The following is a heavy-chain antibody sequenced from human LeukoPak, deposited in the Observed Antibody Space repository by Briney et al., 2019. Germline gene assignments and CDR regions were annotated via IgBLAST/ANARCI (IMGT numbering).Heavy chain of an antibody. CDR2: ISNNGGYT. V-gene: IGHV3-23*01. CDR1: GFTFSSSA. CDR3: ATLTTEPQYGWFDP. Sequence: GGSLRLSCAASGFTFSSSAMSWVRQAPGKGLEWVSAISNNGGYTYYADSVQGRFTISRDNSKSTLCLQMNSLRAEDTAVYYCATLTTEPQYGWFDPWGQGTLVTVSS. J-gene: IGHJ5*02. D-gene: IGHD4-11*01.